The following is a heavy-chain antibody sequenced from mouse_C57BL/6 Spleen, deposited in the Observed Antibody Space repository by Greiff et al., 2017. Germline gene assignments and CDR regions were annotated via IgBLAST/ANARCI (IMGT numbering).Heavy chain of an antibody. CDR3: ARDNWDFDY. D-gene: IGHD4-1*01. J-gene: IGHJ2*01. CDR1: GFTFSSYA. V-gene: IGHV5-4*01. Sequence: VQLKESGGGLVKPGGSLKLSCAASGFTFSSYAMSWVRQTPEKRLEWVATISDGGSYTYYPDNVKGRFTISRDNAKNNLYLQMSHLKSEDTAMYYCARDNWDFDYWGQGTTLTVSS. CDR2: ISDGGSYT.